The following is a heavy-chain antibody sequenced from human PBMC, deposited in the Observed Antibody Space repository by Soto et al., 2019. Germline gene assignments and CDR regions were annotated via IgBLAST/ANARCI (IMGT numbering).Heavy chain of an antibody. D-gene: IGHD5-18*01. CDR1: GGSISSGGYY. CDR3: ARSTHIQLVTN. V-gene: IGHV4-31*03. CDR2: IYYSGST. J-gene: IGHJ4*02. Sequence: SETLSLTCTVSGGSISSGGYYWSWMRQHPGKGLEWIGYIYYSGSTYYNTSLKSRVTISVDTSNNQFSLQLSSVTAADTAVYYCARSTHIQLVTNWGQGTLVIVSS.